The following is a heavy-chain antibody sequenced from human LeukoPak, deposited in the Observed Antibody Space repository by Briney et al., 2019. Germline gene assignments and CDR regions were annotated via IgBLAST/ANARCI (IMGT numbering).Heavy chain of an antibody. CDR1: GGSFSGYY. J-gene: IGHJ4*02. Sequence: SETLSLTCAVYGGSFSGYYWSWIRQPPGKGLEWIGEINHSGSTNYNPSLKSRVTISVDTSKNQFSLKLSSVTAADTAVYYCARAGSGYPDWGQGTLVTVSS. CDR3: ARAGSGYPD. CDR2: INHSGST. V-gene: IGHV4-34*01. D-gene: IGHD3-22*01.